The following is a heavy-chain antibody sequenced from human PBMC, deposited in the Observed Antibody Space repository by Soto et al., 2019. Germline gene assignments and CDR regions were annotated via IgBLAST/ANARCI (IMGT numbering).Heavy chain of an antibody. CDR1: GGSTSSDNY. J-gene: IGHJ4*02. Sequence: SETLSLTXTVSGGSTSSDNYWSWIRQPPGKGLEWIGHIYYSGNTDYNPSLKSRLAISIDTSKNQFSLKLSSVTAAATAVYFCAREGGESSDGLYYFDSWGQGSLVTV. CDR3: AREGGESSDGLYYFDS. V-gene: IGHV4-30-4*01. D-gene: IGHD3-16*01. CDR2: IYYSGNT.